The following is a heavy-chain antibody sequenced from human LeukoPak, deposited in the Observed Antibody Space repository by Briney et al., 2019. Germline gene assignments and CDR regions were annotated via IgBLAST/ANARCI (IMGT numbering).Heavy chain of an antibody. CDR2: IRYDGSNK. CDR1: GFTFSSYG. CDR3: ANAAAAVYYYYYMDV. J-gene: IGHJ6*03. Sequence: GGSLRLSCAASGFTFSSYGVHWVRQAPGKGLEWVAFIRYDGSNKYYADSVRGRFTISRDNSKNTLYLQMNSLRAEDTAVYYCANAAAAVYYYYYMDVWGKGTTVTVSS. D-gene: IGHD6-13*01. V-gene: IGHV3-30*02.